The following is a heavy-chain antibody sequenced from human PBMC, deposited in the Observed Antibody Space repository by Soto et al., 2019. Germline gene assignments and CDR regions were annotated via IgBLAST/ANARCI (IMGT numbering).Heavy chain of an antibody. CDR3: ARESEDLSSNFDY. J-gene: IGHJ4*02. Sequence: LRLSCAASGFTFTRYSMNWVRQAPGKGLEWVSSISSTTNYIYYGDSMKGRFTISRDNAKNSLYLEMNSLRAEDTAVYYCARESEDLSSNFDYWGQGTLVTVSS. D-gene: IGHD6-6*01. CDR2: ISSTTNYI. V-gene: IGHV3-21*06. CDR1: GFTFTRYS.